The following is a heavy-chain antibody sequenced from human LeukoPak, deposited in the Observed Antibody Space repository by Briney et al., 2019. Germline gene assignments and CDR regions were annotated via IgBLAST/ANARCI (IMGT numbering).Heavy chain of an antibody. CDR3: AKESVDY. CDR2: TSYDGGNK. Sequence: GRSLRLSCAASGFTLSSYAMHWVRQAPGKGLEWVAVTSYDGGNKNSADSVKGRFTISRDHSKNTLYLEMNSLRDEDTAVYYCAKESVDYWGQGTLVTVSS. V-gene: IGHV3-30-3*01. J-gene: IGHJ4*02. CDR1: GFTLSSYA.